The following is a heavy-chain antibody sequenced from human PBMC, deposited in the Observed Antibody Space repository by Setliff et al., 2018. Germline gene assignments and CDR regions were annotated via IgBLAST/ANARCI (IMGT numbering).Heavy chain of an antibody. D-gene: IGHD3-22*01. J-gene: IGHJ4*02. Sequence: PSETLSLTCAVYGASFSGTYCSWIRQSPGKGLEWIGEINHTGSPNWIGEINHSGSPNYNPSLKSRVTMSVDTSKNQFSLKLTSVTAADTAVYYCQVWVDMIEVDSWAQGTLVTVSS. V-gene: IGHV4-34*01. CDR1: GASFSGTY. CDR3: QVWVDMIEVDS. CDR2: INHSGSP.